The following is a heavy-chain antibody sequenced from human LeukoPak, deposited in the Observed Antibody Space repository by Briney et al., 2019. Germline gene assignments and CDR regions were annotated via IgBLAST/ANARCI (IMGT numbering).Heavy chain of an antibody. CDR2: IGRQGDSDAT. CDR1: GLTFSGSG. J-gene: IGHJ4*02. D-gene: IGHD3-9*01. V-gene: IGHV3-73*01. CDR3: AGDYNFLTGLNY. Sequence: PGGSLKLSCAASGLTFSGSGIHWVRQASGKGLEWLGRIGRQGDSDATRYAASLKGKFTSSRVDSRNTAYLQMNSLKTEDTAVYYCAGDYNFLTGLNYWGQGTLVTVSS.